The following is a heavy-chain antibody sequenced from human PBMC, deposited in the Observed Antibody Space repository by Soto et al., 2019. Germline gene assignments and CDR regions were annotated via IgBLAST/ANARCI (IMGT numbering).Heavy chain of an antibody. CDR2: ISYDGSDK. V-gene: IGHV3-30*03. D-gene: IGHD3-10*01. J-gene: IGHJ4*02. CDR3: VGGQYYFDY. Sequence: QVQLVESGGGVVQPGRSLRLSCAASGFPFTSYGRHWVREGPDKGLEGVAIISYDGSDKYYADSVKGRFTISRDNSKNTLYLQMNSLRPEDTALYYCVGGQYYFDYRGQGTLVIVSS. CDR1: GFPFTSYG.